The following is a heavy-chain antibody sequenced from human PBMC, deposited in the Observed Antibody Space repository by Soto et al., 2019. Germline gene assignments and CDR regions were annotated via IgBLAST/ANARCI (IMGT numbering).Heavy chain of an antibody. CDR3: ASYDCSGGSCYSVFQFDY. CDR2: ISAYNGNT. J-gene: IGHJ4*02. Sequence: QVQLVQSGAEVKKPGASVKVSCKASGYTFTSYGISWVRQAPGQGLEWMGWISAYNGNTNYARKLQGRVTMTTDTSTSTAYMELRSLRSDDTAVYYCASYDCSGGSCYSVFQFDYWGQGTLDTVSS. CDR1: GYTFTSYG. D-gene: IGHD2-15*01. V-gene: IGHV1-18*01.